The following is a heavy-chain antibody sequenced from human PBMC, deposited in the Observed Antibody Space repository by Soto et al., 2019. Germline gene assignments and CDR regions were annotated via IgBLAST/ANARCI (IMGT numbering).Heavy chain of an antibody. CDR2: ISYDGSNK. CDR3: AREGADEGNRNTNYYYYGMDV. CDR1: GFTFSSNA. V-gene: IGHV3-30-3*01. Sequence: QVQLVESGGGVVQPGRSLRLSCAASGFTFSSNAMHWVRQAPGKGLEWVAVISYDGSNKYYSDYVKGRFTISRDNSKNTIYMQKNSLTAQDTADYYCAREGADEGNRNTNYYYYGMDVWGQGTTVTVSS. J-gene: IGHJ6*02.